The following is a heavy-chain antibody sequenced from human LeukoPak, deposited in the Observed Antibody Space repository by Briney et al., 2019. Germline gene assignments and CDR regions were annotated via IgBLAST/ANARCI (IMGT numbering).Heavy chain of an antibody. D-gene: IGHD4-17*01. J-gene: IGHJ4*02. Sequence: GRSLRLSCAASGFTFSDYYMSWIRQAPGKGLEWVSYISSSGSTIYYPDSVKGRFTISRDNAKNSLYLQMNSLRAEDTAVYYCARGATYAYYFDYWGQGILVTVSS. V-gene: IGHV3-11*04. CDR3: ARGATYAYYFDY. CDR1: GFTFSDYY. CDR2: ISSSGSTI.